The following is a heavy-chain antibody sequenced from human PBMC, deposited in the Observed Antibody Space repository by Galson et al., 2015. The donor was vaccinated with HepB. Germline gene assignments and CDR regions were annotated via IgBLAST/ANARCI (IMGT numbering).Heavy chain of an antibody. CDR1: GYTLTELS. CDR2: FDPEDGET. J-gene: IGHJ6*02. D-gene: IGHD3-10*01. CDR3: ATKVWFGELYGMDV. V-gene: IGHV1-24*01. Sequence: SVKVSCKVSGYTLTELSMHSVRQAPGKGLEWMGGFDPEDGETIYAQKFQGRVTMTEDTSTDTAYMELSSLRSEDTAVYYCATKVWFGELYGMDVWGQGTTVTVSS.